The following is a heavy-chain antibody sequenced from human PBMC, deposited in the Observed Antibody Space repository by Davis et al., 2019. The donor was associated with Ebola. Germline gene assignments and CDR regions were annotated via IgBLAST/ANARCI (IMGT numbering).Heavy chain of an antibody. CDR1: GASFSDYH. V-gene: IGHV4-34*01. CDR3: ARVKGDENRYCSGGSCYSLYYYYGMDV. Sequence: MPSETLSLTCAGYGASFSDYHWSWIRQSPTKGLEWIGEINHSGSSSYSPSLKSRVTISVDTSKEQFSLKLSSVTAADTAVYYCARVKGDENRYCSGGSCYSLYYYYGMDVWGKGTTVTVSS. J-gene: IGHJ6*04. CDR2: INHSGSS. D-gene: IGHD2-15*01.